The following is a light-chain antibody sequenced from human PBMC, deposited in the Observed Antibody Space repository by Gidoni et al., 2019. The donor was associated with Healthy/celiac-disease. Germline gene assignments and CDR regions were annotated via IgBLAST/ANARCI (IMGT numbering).Light chain of an antibody. CDR2: AAS. V-gene: IGKV1-8*01. Sequence: AIRITQSPSSLSASTGDRVTITCRASQGISSYLAWYQQKPGKAPKLLIYAASTLQSGVPSRFSGSGSGTDFTLTISCLQSEDFATYYCQQYYSYPPVFGQGTKVEIK. CDR3: QQYYSYPPV. J-gene: IGKJ1*01. CDR1: QGISSY.